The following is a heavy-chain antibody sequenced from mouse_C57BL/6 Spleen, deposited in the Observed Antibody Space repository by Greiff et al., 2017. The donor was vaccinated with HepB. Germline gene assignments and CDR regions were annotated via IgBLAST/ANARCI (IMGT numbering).Heavy chain of an antibody. Sequence: EVMLVESGGGLVKPGGSLKLSCAASGFTFSSYAMSWVRQTPEKRLEWVATISDGGSYTYYPDNVKGRFTISRDNAKNNLYLQMSHLKSEDTAMYYCARESNYWAWFAYWGQGTLVTVSA. D-gene: IGHD2-5*01. CDR2: ISDGGSYT. V-gene: IGHV5-4*01. J-gene: IGHJ3*01. CDR1: GFTFSSYA. CDR3: ARESNYWAWFAY.